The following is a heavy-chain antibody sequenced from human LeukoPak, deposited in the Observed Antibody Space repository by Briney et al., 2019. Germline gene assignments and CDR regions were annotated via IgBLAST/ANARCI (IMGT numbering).Heavy chain of an antibody. Sequence: GGSLRLSCAASGFTFSSYWMYWVRQAPGKGLEWVSAISGSGGSTYYADSVKGRFTISRDNSKNTLYLQMNSLRAEDTAVYYCAKLPYCSSTSCYSGSTWGQGTLVTVSS. V-gene: IGHV3-23*01. D-gene: IGHD2-2*01. J-gene: IGHJ5*02. CDR1: GFTFSSYW. CDR3: AKLPYCSSTSCYSGST. CDR2: ISGSGGST.